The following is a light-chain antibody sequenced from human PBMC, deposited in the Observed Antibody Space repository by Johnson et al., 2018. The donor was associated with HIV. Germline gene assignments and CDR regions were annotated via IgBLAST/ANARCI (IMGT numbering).Light chain of an antibody. V-gene: IGLV1-51*02. CDR3: GTWDTSLSPGGV. CDR1: SSNIGNNY. CDR2: ENN. J-gene: IGLJ1*01. Sequence: QSVLTQPPSVSAAPGQKVTICCSGSSSNIGNNYVSWYQQLPGTAPKLLIYENNKRPSGIPDRFSGSKSGTSATLGITGLQTGDEADYYCGTWDTSLSPGGVFGSGTKVSVL.